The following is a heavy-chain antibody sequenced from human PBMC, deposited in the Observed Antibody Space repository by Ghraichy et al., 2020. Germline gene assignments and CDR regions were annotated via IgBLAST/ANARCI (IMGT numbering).Heavy chain of an antibody. CDR1: GGSISSGGYY. J-gene: IGHJ4*02. V-gene: IGHV4-31*03. CDR2: IYYSGST. D-gene: IGHD6-19*01. Sequence: SQTLSLTCTVSGGSISSGGYYWSWIRQHPGKGLEWIGYIYYSGSTYYNPSLKSRVTISVDTSKNQFSLKLSSVTAADTAVYYCARVVAVAGTEPFDYWGQGTLVTVSS. CDR3: ARVVAVAGTEPFDY.